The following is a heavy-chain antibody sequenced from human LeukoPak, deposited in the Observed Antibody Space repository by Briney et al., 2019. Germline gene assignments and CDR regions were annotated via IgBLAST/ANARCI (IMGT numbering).Heavy chain of an antibody. CDR2: IYTSGST. CDR1: GGSISSGSYY. J-gene: IGHJ4*02. V-gene: IGHV4-61*02. D-gene: IGHD2-15*01. CDR3: ARVISCSGGSCFDGMVDY. Sequence: PSETLSLTCTVSGGSISSGSYYWSWIRQPAGKGLEWIGRIYTSGSTNYNPSLKSRVTTSVDTSKNQFSLKLSSVTAADTAVYYCARVISCSGGSCFDGMVDYWGQGTLVTVSS.